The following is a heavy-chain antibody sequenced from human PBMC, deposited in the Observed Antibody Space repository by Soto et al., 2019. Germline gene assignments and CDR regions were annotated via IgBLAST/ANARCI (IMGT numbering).Heavy chain of an antibody. Sequence: EVQLLESGGGLVQPGGSLRLSCAASGFTFSSYAMSWVRQAPGKGLEWVSAISGSGGSTYYADSVKGRFTISRDNSKNTLYLQMNSLRAEDTAVYYCAKDQGYYDFWSGYNYFDYWGQGTLVTVSS. V-gene: IGHV3-23*01. CDR1: GFTFSSYA. J-gene: IGHJ4*02. D-gene: IGHD3-3*01. CDR2: ISGSGGST. CDR3: AKDQGYYDFWSGYNYFDY.